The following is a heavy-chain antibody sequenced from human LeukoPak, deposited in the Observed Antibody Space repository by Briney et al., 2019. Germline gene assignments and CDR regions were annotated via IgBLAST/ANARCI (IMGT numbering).Heavy chain of an antibody. Sequence: PSETLSLTCTVSGGSISSYYWNWIRQPPGKGLEWIGEINHSGSTNYNPSLKSRVTISVDTSKNQFSLKLSSVTAADTAVYYCARRRPVRYWGDNWFDPWGQGTLVTVSS. J-gene: IGHJ5*02. CDR2: INHSGST. D-gene: IGHD7-27*01. CDR3: ARRRPVRYWGDNWFDP. V-gene: IGHV4-34*01. CDR1: GGSISSYY.